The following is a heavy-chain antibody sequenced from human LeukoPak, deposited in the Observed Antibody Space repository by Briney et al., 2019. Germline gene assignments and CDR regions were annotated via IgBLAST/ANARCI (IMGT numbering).Heavy chain of an antibody. Sequence: ASVTVSCKASGYAFTSYYMHWVRQAPGQGLEWMGIINPSGGSTSYAQKFQGRVTMTRDTSTSTVYMELSSLRSEDTAVYYCARDGYSSSSLPYYYYGMDVWGQGTTVTVSS. V-gene: IGHV1-46*01. CDR2: INPSGGST. D-gene: IGHD6-6*01. CDR3: ARDGYSSSSLPYYYYGMDV. CDR1: GYAFTSYY. J-gene: IGHJ6*02.